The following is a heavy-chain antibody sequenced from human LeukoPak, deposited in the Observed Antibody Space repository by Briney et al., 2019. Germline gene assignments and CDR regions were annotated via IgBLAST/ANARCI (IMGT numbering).Heavy chain of an antibody. J-gene: IGHJ4*02. D-gene: IGHD4-17*01. CDR3: ARYLYRDSASYFGS. V-gene: IGHV2-70*01. Sequence: ESGPTLVNPTQTLTLTCTFSGFSLSTSGMCVSWIRQPPGKALEWLALIDWDDDKYYRTSLKTRLTISKDTSKNQVVLTMTNMDPVDTATYYCARYLYRDSASYFGSWGQGGLVIVSS. CDR1: GFSLSTSGMC. CDR2: IDWDDDK.